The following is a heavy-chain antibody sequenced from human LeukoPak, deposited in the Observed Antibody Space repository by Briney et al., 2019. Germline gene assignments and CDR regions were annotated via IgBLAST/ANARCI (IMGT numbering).Heavy chain of an antibody. D-gene: IGHD2-2*02. CDR3: ARSAGPVIVPAAIGASGHYYYMDV. CDR1: GGTFSSYA. Sequence: SVKVSCKASGGTFSSYAISWVRQAPGQGLEWMGRIIPILGIANYAQKFQGRVTITADKSTSTAYMELSSLRSEDSAVYYCARSAGPVIVPAAIGASGHYYYMDVWDKGTTVTVSS. J-gene: IGHJ6*03. CDR2: IIPILGIA. V-gene: IGHV1-69*04.